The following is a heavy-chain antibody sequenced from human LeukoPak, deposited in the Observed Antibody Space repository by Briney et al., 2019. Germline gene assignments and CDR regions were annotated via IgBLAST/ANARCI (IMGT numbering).Heavy chain of an antibody. V-gene: IGHV3-43*02. CDR1: GFTFDDYG. CDR2: ISGDGGTT. Sequence: PGWSLRLSCAASGFTFDDYGLHWVRQAPGKGLEWVSLISGDGGTTYYADSVKGRFTISRDNSKNSLYLQMNSPRTEDTALYYCAKSGQLWSPADYWGQGTLVTVYS. D-gene: IGHD5-18*01. CDR3: AKSGQLWSPADY. J-gene: IGHJ4*02.